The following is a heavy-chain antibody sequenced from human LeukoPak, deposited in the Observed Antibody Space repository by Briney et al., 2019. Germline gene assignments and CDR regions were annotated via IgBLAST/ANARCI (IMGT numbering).Heavy chain of an antibody. CDR3: AKGGYSSGWFDY. CDR1: GFTFDDYA. V-gene: IGHV3-9*03. D-gene: IGHD6-19*01. Sequence: GRSLRLSCAASGFTFDDYAMHWVRQAPGKGVEWVSGISWNSGSIVYGDSVKGGFTISRDNAKNSLYLQMNSLRAEDMALYYCAKGGYSSGWFDYWGQGTLVTVSS. J-gene: IGHJ4*02. CDR2: ISWNSGSI.